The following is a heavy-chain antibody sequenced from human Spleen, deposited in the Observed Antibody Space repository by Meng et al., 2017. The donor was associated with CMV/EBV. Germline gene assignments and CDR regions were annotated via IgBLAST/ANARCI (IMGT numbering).Heavy chain of an antibody. J-gene: IGHJ3*02. CDR2: INPNSGGT. CDR1: GYTLTELS. Sequence: ASVKVSCKVSGYTLTELSMHWVRQAPGKGLEWMGWINPNSGGTNYAQKFQGRVTMTRDTSINTAYMELSGLRSDDTAVYFCARVLWFSFDIWGQGTVVTVSS. V-gene: IGHV1-2*02. CDR3: ARVLWFSFDI. D-gene: IGHD3/OR15-3a*01.